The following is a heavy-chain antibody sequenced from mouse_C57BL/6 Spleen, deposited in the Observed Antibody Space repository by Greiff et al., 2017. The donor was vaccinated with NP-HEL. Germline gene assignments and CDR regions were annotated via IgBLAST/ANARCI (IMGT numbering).Heavy chain of an antibody. Sequence: VQLQQSGAELVRPGTSVKVSCKASGYAFTNYLIEWVKQRPGQGLEWIGVINPGSGGTNYNEKFKGKATLTADKSSSTAYMQLSSLTSEDSAVYFCARTYYGRCYGEGFDYWGQGTTLTVSS. V-gene: IGHV1-54*01. J-gene: IGHJ2*01. D-gene: IGHD1-1*01. CDR3: ARTYYGRCYGEGFDY. CDR1: GYAFTNYL. CDR2: INPGSGGT.